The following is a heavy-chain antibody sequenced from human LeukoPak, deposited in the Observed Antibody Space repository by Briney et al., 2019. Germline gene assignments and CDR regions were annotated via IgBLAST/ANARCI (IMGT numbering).Heavy chain of an antibody. J-gene: IGHJ4*02. CDR2: ISAYNGNT. CDR3: ARGVDTAMLGFFDY. Sequence: GASVKVSCKASGYTFTSYGISWVRQAPGQGLEWMGWISAYNGNTNYAQKLQGRVTMTTDTSTSTAYMELRSLRPDDTAVYYCARGVDTAMLGFFDYWGQGTLVTVSS. V-gene: IGHV1-18*01. D-gene: IGHD5-18*01. CDR1: GYTFTSYG.